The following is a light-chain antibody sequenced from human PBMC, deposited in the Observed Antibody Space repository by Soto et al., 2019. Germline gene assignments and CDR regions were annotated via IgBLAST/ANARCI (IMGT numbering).Light chain of an antibody. V-gene: IGLV2-14*01. J-gene: IGLJ2*01. CDR3: SSYTTNKTLL. CDR1: SSDVGLYDY. CDR2: AVS. Sequence: QSVLTQPASVSGSPGQSITISCTGTSSDVGLYDYVSWYQQHPGKAPQLMIYAVSNRPSGVSNRFSASKSGNTASLFISGLQAEDEADYYCSSYTTNKTLLFGGGTK.